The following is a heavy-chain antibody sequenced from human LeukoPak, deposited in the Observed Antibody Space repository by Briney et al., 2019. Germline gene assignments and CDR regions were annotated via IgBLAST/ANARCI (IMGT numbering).Heavy chain of an antibody. V-gene: IGHV1-46*01. J-gene: IGHJ4*02. CDR2: IYLGDGST. CDR1: GYTFTSYY. Sequence: ASVKVSCKASGYTFTSYYMHWVRQAPGQGLEWMGMIYLGDGSTSYAQKFQGRVTVTRDTSTSTVHMELSGLRSEDTAVYYCARDQEGFDYWGQGTLVTVSS. CDR3: ARDQEGFDY.